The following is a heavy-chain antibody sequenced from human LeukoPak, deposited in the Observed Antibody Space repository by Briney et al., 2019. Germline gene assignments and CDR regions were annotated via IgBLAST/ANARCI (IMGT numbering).Heavy chain of an antibody. V-gene: IGHV3-48*01. D-gene: IGHD3-16*02. Sequence: PGQSLRLSCTASAFTFGDYTVSWVRQAPGKGLEWVSSISSSADTIDYADSVKGRFTISRDNAKNSLYLQMNSLRAEDTAVYYCARSPSSFDPWGQGALVTVSS. J-gene: IGHJ5*02. CDR3: ARSPSSFDP. CDR1: AFTFGDYT. CDR2: ISSSADTI.